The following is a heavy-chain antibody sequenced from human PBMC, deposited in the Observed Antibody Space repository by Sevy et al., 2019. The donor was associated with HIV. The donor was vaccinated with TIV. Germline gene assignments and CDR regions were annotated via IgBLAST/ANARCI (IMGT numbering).Heavy chain of an antibody. D-gene: IGHD7-27*01. CDR3: ARSWDYWGQMGY. V-gene: IGHV3-7*03. Sequence: GGCLRLSCAASGFTFNNYWMTWVRQAPGKGLEWVVNIKQDGSDKYYMEAVKGRFNISRDNTKNSLYLQLNSLRADDTAVYYCARSWDYWGQMGYWGQGTLVTVSS. CDR2: IKQDGSDK. CDR1: GFTFNNYW. J-gene: IGHJ4*02.